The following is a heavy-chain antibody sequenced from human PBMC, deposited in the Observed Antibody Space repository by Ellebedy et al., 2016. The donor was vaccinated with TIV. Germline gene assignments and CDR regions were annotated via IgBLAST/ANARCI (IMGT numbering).Heavy chain of an antibody. J-gene: IGHJ4*02. V-gene: IGHV3-53*01. D-gene: IGHD3-10*01. CDR1: GVSISDNY. CDR3: ARVNYDSGSYALDY. CDR2: IYSGDRT. Sequence: GGSLRLXCTVSGVSISDNYMIWIRQAPGKGLEWVSVIYSGDRTSYADSVKGRFTIPRDNSKNTLSLQMNNLRAEDTALYYCARVNYDSGSYALDYWGQGTQVTVSS.